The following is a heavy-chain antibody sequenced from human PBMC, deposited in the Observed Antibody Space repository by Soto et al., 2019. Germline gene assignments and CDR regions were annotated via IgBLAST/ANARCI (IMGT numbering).Heavy chain of an antibody. V-gene: IGHV3-23*01. D-gene: IGHD2-8*02. Sequence: GGSLRLSCAGSGFIFGHYAMTWVRQAPGKGLEWISAISGRGDSTYYADAVKGRFTISRDNSKNTLYLQMNSLRFDDTAVYYCAKATATGGGAFEIYGRGTLVTVSS. CDR3: AKATATGGGAFEI. J-gene: IGHJ3*02. CDR1: GFIFGHYA. CDR2: ISGRGDST.